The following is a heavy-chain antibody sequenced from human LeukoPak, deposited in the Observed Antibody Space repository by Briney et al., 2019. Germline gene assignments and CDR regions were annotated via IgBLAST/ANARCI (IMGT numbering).Heavy chain of an antibody. CDR3: AKRNPVGCFDY. CDR1: GFTFSSYA. Sequence: PGGSLRLSCAASGFTFSSYAMSWVRQAPGKGLEWVGRIKSITDGGAADYAAPVKGRFTISRDDSRDTLYLQMNSLKTEDTAVYYCAKRNPVGCFDYWGQGTLVTVSS. CDR2: IKSITDGGAA. D-gene: IGHD1-14*01. V-gene: IGHV3-15*01. J-gene: IGHJ4*02.